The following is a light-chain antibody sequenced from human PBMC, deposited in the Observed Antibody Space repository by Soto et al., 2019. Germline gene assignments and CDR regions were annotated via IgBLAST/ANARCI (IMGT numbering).Light chain of an antibody. J-gene: IGLJ1*01. Sequence: QSALTQPASVSGSPGQSITISCTGTSSDVGGYNYVSWYQQHPGKAPKLMIYDVGNRPSGVSNRFSGSKSGNSASLTISGLRAEDEADYYCSSYTSSSTLYVFGTGTKLTVL. CDR2: DVG. CDR1: SSDVGGYNY. V-gene: IGLV2-14*01. CDR3: SSYTSSSTLYV.